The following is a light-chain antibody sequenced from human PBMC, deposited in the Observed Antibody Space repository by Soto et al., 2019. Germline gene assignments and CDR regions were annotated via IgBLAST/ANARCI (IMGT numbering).Light chain of an antibody. CDR1: QSVSSSY. Sequence: EIVLTQSPGTLSLSPAERATRSCRASQSVSSSYVAWYQQTPGQAPRFLIYAASPRATGIQDRFSGSASGTDFTLTISRLEPEDFAVYYCQQYGSSPWAFGQGTKVDIK. CDR3: QQYGSSPWA. V-gene: IGKV3-20*01. CDR2: AAS. J-gene: IGKJ1*01.